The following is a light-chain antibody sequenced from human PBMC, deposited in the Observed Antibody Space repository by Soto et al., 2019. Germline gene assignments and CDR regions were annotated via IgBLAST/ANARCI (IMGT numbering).Light chain of an antibody. J-gene: IGKJ1*01. CDR2: NAS. Sequence: ERVMTQSPATLSVSPGERAILSCRASQSVSTFLAWFQQKPGQPPRLLIYNASNRTTGIPARFSGSGSGTDFTLTISRLEPEDFGVYYCQQYHNSILMFGQGTKVDIK. CDR1: QSVSTF. CDR3: QQYHNSILM. V-gene: IGKV3D-15*01.